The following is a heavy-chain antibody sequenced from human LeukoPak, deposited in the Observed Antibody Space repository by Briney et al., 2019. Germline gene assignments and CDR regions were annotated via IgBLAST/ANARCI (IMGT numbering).Heavy chain of an antibody. Sequence: GASVKVSCKASASTFSTYAIHWVRQAPGQGLEWMGWINPNNGVTSYAQKFQGRVTMTRDTSIRTAYMELSSLRSDDTAVYYCARDKVAAAGLQADDYYYYYMDVWGKGTTVTVSS. J-gene: IGHJ6*03. CDR3: ARDKVAAAGLQADDYYYYYMDV. CDR2: INPNNGVT. D-gene: IGHD6-13*01. V-gene: IGHV1-2*02. CDR1: ASTFSTYA.